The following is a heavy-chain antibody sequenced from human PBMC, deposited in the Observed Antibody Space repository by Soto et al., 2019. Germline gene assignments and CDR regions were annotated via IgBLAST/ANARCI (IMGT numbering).Heavy chain of an antibody. CDR3: ARVSYLTALGY. V-gene: IGHV4-30-4*01. CDR1: GGCSSGGGYY. Sequence: SVTRWVTWSVAGGCSSGGGYYWSCIRKPPGKGLEWIGYIYYSGSTYYNPSLKSRVTISVDTSKNQFSLKLSSVTAPATALYYCARVSYLTALGYSGQRPLVTVPS. CDR2: IYYSGST. J-gene: IGHJ4*02. D-gene: IGHD2-21*01.